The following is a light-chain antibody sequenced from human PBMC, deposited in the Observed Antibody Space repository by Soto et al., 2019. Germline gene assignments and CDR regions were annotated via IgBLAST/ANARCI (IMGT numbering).Light chain of an antibody. CDR1: QSVSNTY. V-gene: IGKV3-20*01. J-gene: IGKJ4*01. CDR3: QQYGSSPRT. Sequence: EIVLTQSPGTLSLSPGERATLSCRASQSVSNTYLAWYQQKPGQAPRLLISGASSRATGISDRFSGSGSGTDFTLTISRLEPEDFAVYYCQQYGSSPRTFGGGTKVEIK. CDR2: GAS.